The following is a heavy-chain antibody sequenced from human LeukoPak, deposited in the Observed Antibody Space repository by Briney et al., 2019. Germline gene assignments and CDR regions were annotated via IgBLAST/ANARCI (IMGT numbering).Heavy chain of an antibody. CDR1: GFTFSSYW. CDR2: ISGSGGST. CDR3: AKDTLDYYYGSGSYEGLVY. D-gene: IGHD3-10*01. V-gene: IGHV3-23*01. Sequence: PGGSLRLSCAASGFTFSSYWMSWVRQAPGKGLEWVSVISGSGGSTYYADSVKGRFTISRDNSKNTLYLQMNSLRAEDTAVYYCAKDTLDYYYGSGSYEGLVYWGQGTLVTVSS. J-gene: IGHJ4*02.